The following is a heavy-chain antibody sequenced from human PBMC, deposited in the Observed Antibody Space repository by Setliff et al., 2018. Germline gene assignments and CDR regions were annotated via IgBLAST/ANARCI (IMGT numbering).Heavy chain of an antibody. CDR3: ASALGSGSYYKYAFDI. Sequence: ASVKVSCKASGGTFSSYAISWVRQAPGQGLEWMGGITPILGIANYAQKFQCRVTITADKSTSTAHMELSSRRSEDTAVYHCASALGSGSYYKYAFDIWGQGTMGTVSS. CDR2: ITPILGIA. J-gene: IGHJ3*02. D-gene: IGHD1-26*01. V-gene: IGHV1-69*10. CDR1: GGTFSSYA.